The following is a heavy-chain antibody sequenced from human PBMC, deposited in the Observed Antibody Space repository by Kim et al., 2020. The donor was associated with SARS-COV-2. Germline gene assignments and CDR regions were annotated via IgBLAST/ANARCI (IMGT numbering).Heavy chain of an antibody. CDR3: ASALGH. Sequence: TSGRTNYNTSLQSRVTMSVDMSKKQFSLKLSSVTAADTAVYYCASALGHWGQGTLVTVSS. J-gene: IGHJ4*02. CDR2: TSGRT. V-gene: IGHV4-4*07. D-gene: IGHD3-16*02.